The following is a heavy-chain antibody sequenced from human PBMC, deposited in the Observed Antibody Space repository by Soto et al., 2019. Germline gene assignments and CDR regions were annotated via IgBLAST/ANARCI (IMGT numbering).Heavy chain of an antibody. J-gene: IGHJ5*02. CDR1: GFSLSTSGVG. Sequence: QITLKESGPTLVKPTQTLTLTCTFSGFSLSTSGVGVGWIRQPPGKALEWLALIFGDDDKRYSPSLKSRLTITKDTSKNQVVLTMTNMDPVDTATYYCAHSFXVAAPTTGWFDPWGQGTLVTVSS. CDR2: IFGDDDK. CDR3: AHSFXVAAPTTGWFDP. V-gene: IGHV2-5*02. D-gene: IGHD6-13*01.